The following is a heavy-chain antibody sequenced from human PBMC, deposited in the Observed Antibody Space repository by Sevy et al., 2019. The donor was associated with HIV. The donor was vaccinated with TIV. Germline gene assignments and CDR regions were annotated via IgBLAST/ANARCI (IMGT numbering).Heavy chain of an antibody. Sequence: GGSLRLSCTASGFTFSDSWMHWVRQAPGKGLVWLANINQDGSVIYYVESVKGRFTISRDNSRNSLFLQMSSLRAGDTATYYCARAIGKDGAYWGQGTLVTVSS. CDR2: INQDGSVI. CDR3: ARAIGKDGAY. D-gene: IGHD2-8*01. V-gene: IGHV3-7*03. CDR1: GFTFSDSW. J-gene: IGHJ4*02.